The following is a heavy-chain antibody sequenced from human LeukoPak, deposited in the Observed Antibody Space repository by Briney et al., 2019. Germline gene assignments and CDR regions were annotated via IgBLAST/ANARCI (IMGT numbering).Heavy chain of an antibody. Sequence: SETLSLTCTVSGGSISSHYWSWIRQPPGKRLQWIGYIYYSRSTNYNPSLKSRVTISVDTSKNQFSLKLSSVTAADTAVYYCARGSGTPGQLDYWGQGTLVTVSS. V-gene: IGHV4-59*11. D-gene: IGHD1-26*01. CDR2: IYYSRST. J-gene: IGHJ4*02. CDR3: ARGSGTPGQLDY. CDR1: GGSISSHY.